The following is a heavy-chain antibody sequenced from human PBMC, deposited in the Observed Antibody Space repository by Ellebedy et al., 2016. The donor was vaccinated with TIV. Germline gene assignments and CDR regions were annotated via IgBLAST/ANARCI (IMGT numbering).Heavy chain of an antibody. Sequence: GGSLRLXXAASGFTFSSYAMSWVRQAPGKGLEWVSAISGGGLSTYYADSVKGRFTISRDNSKNTLYLQMNSLRAEDTAVYYCARDTGGFGELSHFDYWGQGTLVTVSS. CDR1: GFTFSSYA. J-gene: IGHJ4*02. CDR2: ISGGGLST. V-gene: IGHV3-23*01. D-gene: IGHD3-10*01. CDR3: ARDTGGFGELSHFDY.